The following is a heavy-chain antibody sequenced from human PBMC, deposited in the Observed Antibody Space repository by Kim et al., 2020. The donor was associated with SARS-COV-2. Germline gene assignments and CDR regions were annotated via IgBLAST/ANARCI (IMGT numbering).Heavy chain of an antibody. CDR1: GFTFSSFA. CDR2: ITNNGADT. Sequence: GGSLRLSCAASGFTFSSFAMNWVRQAPGKGLEWVSTITNNGADTYYADSVKGRFTISRDNSKNTLCLQMNSLRAEDTAVYYCARASGGSRLVGKHWGQGTLVTVSS. CDR3: ARASGGSRLVGKH. J-gene: IGHJ4*02. V-gene: IGHV3-23*01. D-gene: IGHD2-15*01.